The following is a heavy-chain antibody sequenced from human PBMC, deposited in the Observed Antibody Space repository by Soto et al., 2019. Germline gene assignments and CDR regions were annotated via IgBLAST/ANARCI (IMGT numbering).Heavy chain of an antibody. D-gene: IGHD3-3*01. Sequence: GGSLRLSCAASGFTFSSYGMHWVRQAPGKGLEWVAVISYDGSNKYYADSVKGRFTISRDNSKNTLYLQMNSLRAEDTAVYYCAKALLLRFLLDYYYGMDVWGQGTTVTVS. CDR2: ISYDGSNK. V-gene: IGHV3-30*18. CDR1: GFTFSSYG. CDR3: AKALLLRFLLDYYYGMDV. J-gene: IGHJ6*02.